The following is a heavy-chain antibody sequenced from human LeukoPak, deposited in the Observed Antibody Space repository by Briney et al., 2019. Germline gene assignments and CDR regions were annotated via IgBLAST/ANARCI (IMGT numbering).Heavy chain of an antibody. J-gene: IGHJ4*02. Sequence: PSQTLSLTCTVSGGSISSGGYYCSWIRQHPGKGLEWIGYIYYSGSTYYNPSLKSRVTISVDTSKNQFSLKLSSVTAADAAVYYCARYRYSSSPDFEYWGQGSLVTVSS. CDR3: ARYRYSSSPDFEY. D-gene: IGHD6-13*01. CDR1: GGSISSGGYY. V-gene: IGHV4-31*03. CDR2: IYYSGST.